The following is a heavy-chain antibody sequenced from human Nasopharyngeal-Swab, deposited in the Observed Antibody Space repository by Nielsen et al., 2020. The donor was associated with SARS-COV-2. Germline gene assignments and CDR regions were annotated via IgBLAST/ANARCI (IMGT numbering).Heavy chain of an antibody. V-gene: IGHV1-2*04. J-gene: IGHJ4*02. Sequence: ASVKVSCKASGYTFTDYYMHWVRQAPGQGLEWMGWINPNSGGTNYAQKFQGWVTMTRDTSISTAYMELSSLRSEDTAVYYCASVDMGDYWGQGTLVTVSS. CDR2: INPNSGGT. D-gene: IGHD5-12*01. CDR3: ASVDMGDY. CDR1: GYTFTDYY.